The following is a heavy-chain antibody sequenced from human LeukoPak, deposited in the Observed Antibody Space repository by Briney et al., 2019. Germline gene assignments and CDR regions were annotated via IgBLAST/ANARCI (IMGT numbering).Heavy chain of an antibody. CDR3: ASRDKSCSGSRCYPIDY. CDR1: GFTFDDYA. Sequence: PGGSLRLSCAASGFTFDDYAMHWVRQAPGKGLVWVSRINSEGSSTSYADSVKGRFTISRDNAKNTLYLQMNSLRAEDTAVYYCASRDKSCSGSRCYPIDYWGQGTLVTVSS. V-gene: IGHV3-74*01. J-gene: IGHJ4*02. CDR2: INSEGSST. D-gene: IGHD2-15*01.